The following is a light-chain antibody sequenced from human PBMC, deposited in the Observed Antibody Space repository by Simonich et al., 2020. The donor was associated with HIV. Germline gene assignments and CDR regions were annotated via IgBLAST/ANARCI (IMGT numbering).Light chain of an antibody. J-gene: IGLJ3*02. CDR1: SSNIGSNY. Sequence: QSELTQPSSASGTPGQRVTISCSGSSSNIGSNYVYWYQQLPGTAPKLLVYRNHQRPSGVSDRFSGSKSGTSASLAISGLRSEDEADYYCATWDDSLSGRVFGGGTNLTVL. CDR3: ATWDDSLSGRV. CDR2: RNH. V-gene: IGLV1-47*01.